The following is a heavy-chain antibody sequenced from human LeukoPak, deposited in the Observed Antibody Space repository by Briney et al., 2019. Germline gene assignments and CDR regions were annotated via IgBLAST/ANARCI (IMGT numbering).Heavy chain of an antibody. CDR3: ARDLDGDYDSYSFDY. CDR1: GGSISSGSYY. CDR2: FHTSGST. V-gene: IGHV4-61*09. J-gene: IGHJ4*02. D-gene: IGHD2-21*02. Sequence: PSETLSLTCTVSGGSISSGSYYWSWIRQPAGKGLEWIGHFHTSGSTYYNPSPRSRVTISVDTSQNQFSLKLGSVTAADTAVYYCARDLDGDYDSYSFDYWGQGILVTVSS.